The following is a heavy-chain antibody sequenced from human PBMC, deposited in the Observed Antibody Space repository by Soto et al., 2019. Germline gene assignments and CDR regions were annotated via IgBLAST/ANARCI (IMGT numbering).Heavy chain of an antibody. CDR1: GFSVSNNG. J-gene: IGHJ4*02. CDR3: AKDRVESGLGEIDY. V-gene: IGHV3-30*18. CDR2: ISYDGSKK. D-gene: IGHD3-16*01. Sequence: QVQLVESGGGVVQPGRSLRLSCAASGFSVSNNGMHWVRQAPGKGLEWVAIISYDGSKKYYADSVKGRFTISRDNSKNTLYLQMNSLRVDDTAIYYCAKDRVESGLGEIDYWGQGTLVTVSS.